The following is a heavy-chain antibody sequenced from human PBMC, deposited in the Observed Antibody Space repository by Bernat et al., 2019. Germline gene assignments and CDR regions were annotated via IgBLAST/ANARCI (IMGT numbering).Heavy chain of an antibody. D-gene: IGHD3-10*01. CDR3: ARGYYGSGRTGFDP. J-gene: IGHJ5*02. Sequence: QVQLVQSGAEVKKPGASVKVSCKASGYTFSGYYIHWVRQAPGQGLEWMGRINTNSAGTNYAQKYKGWVTMTRDTSSSTAYMELSRLTSDDTAVYYCARGYYGSGRTGFDPWGQGTLVTVSS. CDR2: INTNSAGT. V-gene: IGHV1-2*04. CDR1: GYTFSGYY.